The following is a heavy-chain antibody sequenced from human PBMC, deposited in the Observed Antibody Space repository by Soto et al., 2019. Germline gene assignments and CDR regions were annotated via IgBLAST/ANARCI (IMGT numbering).Heavy chain of an antibody. CDR2: ISGSGGST. J-gene: IGHJ4*02. Sequence: PGGSLRLSCAASGFTFSSYAMSWVRQAPGKGLEWVSAISGSGGSTYYADSVKGRFTISRDNSQNTLYLQMNSLRAEETAVYYCAKDLRYCSSTSCYSHFDYWGQGTLVTVSS. V-gene: IGHV3-23*01. CDR3: AKDLRYCSSTSCYSHFDY. D-gene: IGHD2-2*01. CDR1: GFTFSSYA.